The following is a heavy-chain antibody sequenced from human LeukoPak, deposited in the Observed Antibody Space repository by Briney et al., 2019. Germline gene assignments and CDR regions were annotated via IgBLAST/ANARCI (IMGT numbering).Heavy chain of an antibody. J-gene: IGHJ4*02. Sequence: GGSLRLSCAASGFTFSSYGMHWVRQAPGKGLEWVAVISYDGSNKYYADSVKGRFTISRDNSKNTLYLQMNSLRAEDTAVYYCAKDSSSDRLDYWGQGTLVTVSS. CDR1: GFTFSSYG. V-gene: IGHV3-30*18. CDR2: ISYDGSNK. CDR3: AKDSSSDRLDY. D-gene: IGHD6-6*01.